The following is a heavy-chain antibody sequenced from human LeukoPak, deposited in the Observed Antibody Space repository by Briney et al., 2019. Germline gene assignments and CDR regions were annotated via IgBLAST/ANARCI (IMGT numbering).Heavy chain of an antibody. D-gene: IGHD2-8*01. J-gene: IGHJ6*02. CDR2: INTNTGNP. CDR3: ARSVRDPLYYYYGMDV. Sequence: ASVKVSCKASGYTFTSYAMNWVRQAPGQGLEWMGWINTNTGNPTYAQGFTGRFVFSLDTSVSTAYLQISSLKAEDTAVYYCARSVRDPLYYYYGMDVWGQGTTVTVSS. CDR1: GYTFTSYA. V-gene: IGHV7-4-1*02.